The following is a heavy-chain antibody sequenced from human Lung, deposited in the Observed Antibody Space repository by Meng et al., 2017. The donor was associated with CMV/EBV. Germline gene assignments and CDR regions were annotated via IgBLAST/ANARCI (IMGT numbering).Heavy chain of an antibody. CDR1: GFTFSSYG. D-gene: IGHD5-12*01. CDR3: AKDRVYSSRYSGMDV. CDR2: IRYDGSNE. V-gene: IGHV3-30*02. Sequence: GGSLRLSCVASGFTFSSYGMHWVRQAPGKGLEWVAYIRYDGSNEYYVDSVKGRFTISRDNSKNTLYLQMSSLRAEDTAVYYCAKDRVYSSRYSGMDVWGQGXTVTVSS. J-gene: IGHJ6*02.